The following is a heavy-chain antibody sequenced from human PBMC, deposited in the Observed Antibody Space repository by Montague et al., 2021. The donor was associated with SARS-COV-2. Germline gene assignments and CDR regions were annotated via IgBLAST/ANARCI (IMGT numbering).Heavy chain of an antibody. Sequence: SETLSLTCAVYGGSFSGYYWSWIRQPPGKGLEWIGGINHSGSTNXXPSLKSRVTISVDTSKNQFSLKLSSVTAADTAVYYCARDRYSSSWYGQKYYFDYWGQGTLVTVSS. CDR1: GGSFSGYY. D-gene: IGHD6-13*01. CDR2: INHSGST. CDR3: ARDRYSSSWYGQKYYFDY. V-gene: IGHV4-34*01. J-gene: IGHJ4*02.